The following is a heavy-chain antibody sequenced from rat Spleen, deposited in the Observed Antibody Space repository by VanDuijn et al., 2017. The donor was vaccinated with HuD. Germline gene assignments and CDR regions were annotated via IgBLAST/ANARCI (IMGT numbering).Heavy chain of an antibody. Sequence: EVHLVESGGGLVQPGRSLKLSCVASGFTFNNYWMTWIRQAPGKGLEWVASITNTGGTPYYPGSVKGRFTISRDNANSTLYLQMNSLRSEDTATYYCTRHPRYNNAHYWYFDFWGPGTMVTVSS. CDR3: TRHPRYNNAHYWYFDF. D-gene: IGHD1-5*01. J-gene: IGHJ1*01. CDR2: ITNTGGTP. V-gene: IGHV5-31*01. CDR1: GFTFNNYW.